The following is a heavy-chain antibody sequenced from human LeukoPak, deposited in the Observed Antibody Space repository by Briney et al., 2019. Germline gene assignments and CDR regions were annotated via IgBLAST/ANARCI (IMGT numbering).Heavy chain of an antibody. Sequence: GRSLRLSCAASGFTFSTYGMHWVRQAPGKGLEWVAVISYDGSNKYYADSVKGRFTISRDNSKSTLYLQMNSLRAEDTAVYYCAKEAYRYDYCDYWGQGTLVIVSS. CDR1: GFTFSTYG. J-gene: IGHJ4*02. CDR3: AKEAYRYDYCDY. V-gene: IGHV3-30*18. D-gene: IGHD5-18*01. CDR2: ISYDGSNK.